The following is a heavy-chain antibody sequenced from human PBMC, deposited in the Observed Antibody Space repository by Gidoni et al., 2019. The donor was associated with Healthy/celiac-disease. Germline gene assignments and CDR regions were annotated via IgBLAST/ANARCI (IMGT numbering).Heavy chain of an antibody. CDR3: ARVSWVGSSSPSFDY. J-gene: IGHJ4*02. CDR1: GGSISSGGYY. D-gene: IGHD6-6*01. V-gene: IGHV4-31*03. CDR2: IYYSGST. Sequence: QVQLQESGPGLVKPSQTLSLTCTVPGGSISSGGYYWSWIRQHPGKGLEWIGYIYYSGSTYYNPSLKSRVTISVDTSKNQFSLKLSSVTAADTAVYYCARVSWVGSSSPSFDYWGQGTLVTVSS.